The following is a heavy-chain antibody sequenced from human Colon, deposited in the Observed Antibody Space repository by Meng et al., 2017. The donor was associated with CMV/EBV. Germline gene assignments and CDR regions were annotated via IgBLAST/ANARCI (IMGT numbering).Heavy chain of an antibody. CDR1: GGTFRSYT. V-gene: IGHV1-69*02. Sequence: SGGTFRSYTISWVRQAPGQGLEWMGRIIPILGIANYAQKFQGRVTITADKSTSTAHMELSSLRSEDTAVYYCARVLTSYGGTYFDYWGQGTLVTVSS. CDR2: IIPILGIA. CDR3: ARVLTSYGGTYFDY. D-gene: IGHD5-18*01. J-gene: IGHJ4*02.